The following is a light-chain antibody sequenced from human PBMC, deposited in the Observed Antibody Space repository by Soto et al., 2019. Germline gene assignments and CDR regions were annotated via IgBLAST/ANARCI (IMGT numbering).Light chain of an antibody. J-gene: IGKJ1*01. CDR2: GAS. CDR1: QSVSSN. CDR3: QQYNNWTRT. Sequence: EIVMTQAPATLSVSPGERATLSCRASQSVSSNLAWYQQKPGQAPRLLIYGASASTTGIPARFSGSGSGTEFPLTMRSVQSEDFAVYYCQQYNNWTRTFGQGSKVKIK. V-gene: IGKV3-15*01.